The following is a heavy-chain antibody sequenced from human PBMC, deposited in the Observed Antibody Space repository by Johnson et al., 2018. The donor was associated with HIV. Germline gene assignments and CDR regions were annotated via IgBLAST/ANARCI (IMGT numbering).Heavy chain of an antibody. CDR1: GFTFSNYD. CDR2: IGTAGDT. CDR3: AKDERAGQWLVLAFDI. Sequence: EVQLVESGGGLVQPGGSLRLSCAASGFTFSNYDMHWVRQATGKGLEWVSGIGTAGDTYYPGSVKGRFTISRENAKNSLYLQMNSLRAGDTAVYYCAKDERAGQWLVLAFDIWGQGTMVTVSS. D-gene: IGHD6-19*01. J-gene: IGHJ3*02. V-gene: IGHV3-13*01.